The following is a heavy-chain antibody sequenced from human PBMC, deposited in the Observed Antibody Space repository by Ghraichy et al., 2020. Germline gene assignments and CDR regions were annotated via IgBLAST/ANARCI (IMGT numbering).Heavy chain of an antibody. J-gene: IGHJ6*03. V-gene: IGHV6-1*01. CDR3: ATDHPQGGCSSWTLGDYYYYYMDV. Sequence: SQTLSLTCAISGDSVSSNSAAWNWIRQSPSRGLEWLGRTYYRSKWYNDYAVSVKSRITINPDTSKNQFYLQLNSVTPEDTAVYYCATDHPQGGCSSWTLGDYYYYYMDVWGKGTTVTVSS. D-gene: IGHD6-13*01. CDR2: TYYRSKWYN. CDR1: GDSVSSNSAA.